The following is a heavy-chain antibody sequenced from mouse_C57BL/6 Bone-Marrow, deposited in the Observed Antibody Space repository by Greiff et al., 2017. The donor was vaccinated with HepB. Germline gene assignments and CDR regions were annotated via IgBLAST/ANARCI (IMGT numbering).Heavy chain of an antibody. CDR1: GFTFSSYA. J-gene: IGHJ4*01. CDR3: TRERLRRGYYAMDY. CDR2: ISSGGDYI. D-gene: IGHD2-4*01. Sequence: EVKLMESGEGLVKPGGSLKLSCAASGFTFSSYAMSWVRQTPEKRLEWVAYISSGGDYIYYADTVKGRFPISRDNARNTLYLQMSSLKSEDTAMYYCTRERLRRGYYAMDYWGQGTSVTVSS. V-gene: IGHV5-9-1*02.